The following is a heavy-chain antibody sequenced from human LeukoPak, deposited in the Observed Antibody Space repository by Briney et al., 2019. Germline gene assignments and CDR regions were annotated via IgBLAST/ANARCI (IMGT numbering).Heavy chain of an antibody. J-gene: IGHJ4*02. CDR1: GFTFSSYA. CDR3: AREFSGILDY. CDR2: ISYDGSNK. Sequence: PGGSLRLSCAASGFTFSSYAMHSVRQAPGKGLEWVAVISYDGSNKYYADSVKGRFTISRDNSKNTLYLQMNSLGAEDTAVYYCAREFSGILDYWGQGTLVTVSS. V-gene: IGHV3-30*04.